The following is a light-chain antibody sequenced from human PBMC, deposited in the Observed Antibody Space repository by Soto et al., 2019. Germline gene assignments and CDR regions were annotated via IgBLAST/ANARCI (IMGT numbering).Light chain of an antibody. V-gene: IGKV3-15*01. CDR2: GAS. J-gene: IGKJ1*01. Sequence: EIVMTQSPATLSVSPGERATLSCRASQSVSSNLAWYQPKPGQAPRLLIYGASTRATGIPARFSGSGSGTEFTLTISSLQSEDFAVYYCQQYNNWWTFGQGTKVDIK. CDR3: QQYNNWWT. CDR1: QSVSSN.